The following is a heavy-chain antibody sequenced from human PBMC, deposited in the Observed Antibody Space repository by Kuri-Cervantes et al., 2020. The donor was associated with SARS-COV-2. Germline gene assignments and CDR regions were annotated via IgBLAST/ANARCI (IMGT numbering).Heavy chain of an antibody. CDR2: INSDGSST. Sequence: GTLRLSCAASGFTFSSYWMHWFRQAPGKGLVWVSRINSDGSSTSYADSVKGRFTISRDNAKNTLYLQMNSLSAEDTAVYYCARDRYDFWSGLGYYYGMDVWGQGTTVTVSS. V-gene: IGHV3-74*01. D-gene: IGHD3-3*01. J-gene: IGHJ6*02. CDR1: GFTFSSYW. CDR3: ARDRYDFWSGLGYYYGMDV.